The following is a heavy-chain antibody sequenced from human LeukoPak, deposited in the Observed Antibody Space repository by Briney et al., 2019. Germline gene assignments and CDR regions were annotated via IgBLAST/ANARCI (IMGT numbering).Heavy chain of an antibody. J-gene: IGHJ1*01. CDR2: ISGVNT. Sequence: PGGSLRLSCAASGFTFSNYALTWVRQAPGKGLEWVSSISGVNTHYADSVKGRFSISRDNYKNTPYLQMSSLRAEDTAVYYCARDPNGNYVGAFDFQRWGQGTLVTVSS. D-gene: IGHD4-17*01. CDR1: GFTFSNYA. V-gene: IGHV3-23*01. CDR3: ARDPNGNYVGAFDFQR.